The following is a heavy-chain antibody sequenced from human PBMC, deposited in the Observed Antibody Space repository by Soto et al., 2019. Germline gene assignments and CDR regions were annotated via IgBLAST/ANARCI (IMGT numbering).Heavy chain of an antibody. CDR3: AHRVLRTVFGLVTTTAIYFDF. D-gene: IGHD3-3*01. CDR2: IYWDDDK. CDR1: GFSLTTSGVG. J-gene: IGHJ4*02. V-gene: IGHV2-5*02. Sequence: QITLNESGPTQVKPRQTLTLTCTFSGFSLTTSGVGVGWIRQSPGKAPEWLALIYWDDDKRYSPSLKSRLTITKDNSKNQVVLTMADLDPADTDTYYCAHRVLRTVFGLVTTTAIYFDFWGQGTPVAVSS.